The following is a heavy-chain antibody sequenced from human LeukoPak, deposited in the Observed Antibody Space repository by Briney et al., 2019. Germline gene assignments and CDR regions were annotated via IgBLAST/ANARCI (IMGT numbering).Heavy chain of an antibody. CDR3: ARDGRLLHYFDY. D-gene: IGHD1-26*01. CDR1: GYSISSGYY. CDR2: IYHSGST. J-gene: IGHJ4*02. V-gene: IGHV4-38-2*02. Sequence: SETLSLTCTVSGYSISSGYYWGWIRQPPGKGLEWIGSIYHSGSTYYNPSLKSRVTMSVDTSKNQFSLKLSSVTAADTAVYYCARDGRLLHYFDYWGQGTLVTVSS.